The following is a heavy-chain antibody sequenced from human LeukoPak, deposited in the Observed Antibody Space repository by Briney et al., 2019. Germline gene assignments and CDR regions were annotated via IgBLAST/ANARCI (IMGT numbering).Heavy chain of an antibody. CDR3: ARVRYDFWSGYYTWGGLYYYYYMDV. D-gene: IGHD3-3*01. CDR1: GFTFSSYE. V-gene: IGHV3-48*03. J-gene: IGHJ6*03. Sequence: GGSLRLSCVASGFTFSSYEMNWVRQAPGKGLEWLSYISSSGGTIYYADSVKGRFTISRDNAKNSLYLQMNSLRAEDTAVYYCARVRYDFWSGYYTWGGLYYYYYMDVWGKGTTVTVSS. CDR2: ISSSGGTI.